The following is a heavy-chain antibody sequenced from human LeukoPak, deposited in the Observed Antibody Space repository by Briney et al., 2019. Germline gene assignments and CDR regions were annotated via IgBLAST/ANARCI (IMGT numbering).Heavy chain of an antibody. J-gene: IGHJ2*01. D-gene: IGHD3-22*01. V-gene: IGHV4-39*07. CDR3: ARDYYDSSGYVYFDL. CDR1: GGSISGSSYY. CDR2: IYYSGST. Sequence: SETLSLTCTVSGGSISGSSYYWGWIRQPPGKGLEWIGSIYYSGSTYYNPSLKSRVIISVDTSKNQFSLKLSSVTAADTAVYYCARDYYDSSGYVYFDLWGRGTLVTVSS.